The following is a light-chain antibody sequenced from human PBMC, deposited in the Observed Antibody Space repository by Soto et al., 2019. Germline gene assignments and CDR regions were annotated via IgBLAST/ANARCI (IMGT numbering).Light chain of an antibody. Sequence: IVLTQSPGTLSLSTGERATLSCRASQSGSDSYLAWYQQKPGQAPRLLIYGASSRATGIPDRFSGSGSGTDFTLTISRLEPEDFAVYYCQQYGSSPRTFGQGTKVDIK. CDR1: QSGSDSY. CDR3: QQYGSSPRT. CDR2: GAS. V-gene: IGKV3-20*01. J-gene: IGKJ1*01.